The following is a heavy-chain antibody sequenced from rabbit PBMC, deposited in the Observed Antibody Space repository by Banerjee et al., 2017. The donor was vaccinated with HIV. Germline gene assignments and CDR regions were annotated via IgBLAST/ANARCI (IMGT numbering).Heavy chain of an antibody. CDR1: GFTISSSYY. J-gene: IGHJ2*01. D-gene: IGHD4-2*01. Sequence: QSLEESGGGLVQPEGSLALTCKASGFTISSSYYMCWVRQAPGKGLEWIGCIYAGSGTTYYASWVKSRFTISKTSSTTVTLQMTSLTAADTATYFCARDAGYGGVGYAGAFDPWGQGTLVTVS. CDR2: IYAGSGTT. V-gene: IGHV1S40*01. CDR3: ARDAGYGGVGYAGAFDP.